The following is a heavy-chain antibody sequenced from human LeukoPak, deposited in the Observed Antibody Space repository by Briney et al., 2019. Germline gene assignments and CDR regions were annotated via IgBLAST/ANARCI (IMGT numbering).Heavy chain of an antibody. D-gene: IGHD5-18*01. Sequence: ASVKVSCKASGYTFTGYYMHWVRQAPGQGLEWVGWINPNSGGTNYAQKFQGWVTMTRDTSISTAYMELSRLRSDDTAVYYCARGGRIQLWPLARYYFDYWGQGTLVTVSS. V-gene: IGHV1-2*04. J-gene: IGHJ4*02. CDR3: ARGGRIQLWPLARYYFDY. CDR2: INPNSGGT. CDR1: GYTFTGYY.